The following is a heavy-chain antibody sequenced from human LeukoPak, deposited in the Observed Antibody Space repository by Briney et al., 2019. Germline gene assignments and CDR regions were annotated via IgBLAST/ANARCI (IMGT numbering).Heavy chain of an antibody. CDR2: INHSGST. CDR1: GGSFSAYY. D-gene: IGHD2-15*01. J-gene: IGHJ6*04. V-gene: IGHV4-34*01. Sequence: KPLETLSLTCAVYGGSFSAYYWSWIRQPPGKGLEWIGEINHSGSTNYNPSLKSRVTMSVDTSKNQFSLKLNSVTAADTAVYYCARGGRFAPIVVVVAATQLMDVWGKGTTVTVSS. CDR3: ARGGRFAPIVVVVAATQLMDV.